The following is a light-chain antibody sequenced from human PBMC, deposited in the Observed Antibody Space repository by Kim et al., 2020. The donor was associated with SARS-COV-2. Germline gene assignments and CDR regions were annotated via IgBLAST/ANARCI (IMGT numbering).Light chain of an antibody. Sequence: QLVLSQPPSASGTPGQRVTLSCSGGNPNIGVNYVSWYQHLPGTAPRLLIYRNDQRPAGVPDRFSGSKSGTSASLAISGLRSDDEGDYYCATWDDTLSGKFVLGAGTKVTVL. CDR2: RND. V-gene: IGLV1-47*01. J-gene: IGLJ1*01. CDR1: NPNIGVNY. CDR3: ATWDDTLSGKFV.